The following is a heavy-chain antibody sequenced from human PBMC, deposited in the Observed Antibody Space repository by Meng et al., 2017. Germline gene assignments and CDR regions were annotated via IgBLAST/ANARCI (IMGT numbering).Heavy chain of an antibody. CDR3: ARDYGDYAWIAKTWFDP. Sequence: QVRLGQAGGEVKKPGASVKVSCKPSGYNFPDYYIHWVRRAPGQGLEWMGRINPKSGDTHYAQKFQARVTMTGDTSISTAYMELSGLRSDDTAMYYCARDYGDYAWIAKTWFDPWGQGTLVTVSS. CDR1: GYNFPDYY. J-gene: IGHJ5*02. CDR2: INPKSGDT. D-gene: IGHD4-17*01. V-gene: IGHV1-2*06.